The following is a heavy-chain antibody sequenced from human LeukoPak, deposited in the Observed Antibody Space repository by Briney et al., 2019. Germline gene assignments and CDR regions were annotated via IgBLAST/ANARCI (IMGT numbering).Heavy chain of an antibody. CDR2: IYTSGST. D-gene: IGHD3-22*01. CDR1: GGSINSGSYY. V-gene: IGHV4-61*02. J-gene: IGHJ4*02. Sequence: PSETLSLTCTVSGGSINSGSYYWSWIRQPAGKGLEWIGRIYTSGSTNYNPSLKSRVTISVDTSKNQFSLKLSSVTAADTAVYYCARVVYYDSSGGSPGSFDYWGQGTLVTVSS. CDR3: ARVVYYDSSGGSPGSFDY.